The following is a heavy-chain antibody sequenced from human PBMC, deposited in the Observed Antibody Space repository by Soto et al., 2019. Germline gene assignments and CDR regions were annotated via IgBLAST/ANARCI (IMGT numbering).Heavy chain of an antibody. CDR1: GFAFSNFA. Sequence: EAQLLESGGGLVQPGGSLRLSCAASGFAFSNFAMSWVRQAPGKGLEWVSAIGSGSRGTHYAESVADRFTISRDDSKNTLYLQLNSLTAADTAVYYCAAPRAAVPHTRYFDPWGQGTPVTVSP. CDR3: AAPRAAVPHTRYFDP. V-gene: IGHV3-23*01. CDR2: IGSGSRGT. D-gene: IGHD6-13*01. J-gene: IGHJ5*02.